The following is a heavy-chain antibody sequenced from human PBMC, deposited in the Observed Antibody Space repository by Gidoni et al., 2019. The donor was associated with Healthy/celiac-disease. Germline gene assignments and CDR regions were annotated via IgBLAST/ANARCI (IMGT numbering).Heavy chain of an antibody. D-gene: IGHD3-10*01. CDR2: INPSGGST. Sequence: QVQLVQSGAEVKKPGASVKVSCKASGYTFTSYYMHWVRQAPGQGLEWMGKINPSGGSTSYEQKFQGRVTMTRDTSTSTVYMELSSLRSEDTAVYYCAREDSDVTMEPHYYYGMDVWGQGTTVTVSS. V-gene: IGHV1-46*01. CDR3: AREDSDVTMEPHYYYGMDV. CDR1: GYTFTSYY. J-gene: IGHJ6*02.